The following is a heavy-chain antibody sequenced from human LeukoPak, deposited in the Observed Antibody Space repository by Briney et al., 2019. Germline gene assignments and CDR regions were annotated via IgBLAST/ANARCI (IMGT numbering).Heavy chain of an antibody. D-gene: IGHD3-3*01. CDR1: GGSISSYY. V-gene: IGHV4-59*08. CDR2: IYYSGST. Sequence: SETLSLTCTVSGGSISSYYWSWIRQPPGKGLEWIGYIYYSGSTNYNPSLKRRVPISVDTSKNQFPLQLSSVTAADTAVYYCARGITIIRVAQRTPHYYYGMDLWGQGTTVTVPS. CDR3: ARGITIIRVAQRTPHYYYGMDL. J-gene: IGHJ6*02.